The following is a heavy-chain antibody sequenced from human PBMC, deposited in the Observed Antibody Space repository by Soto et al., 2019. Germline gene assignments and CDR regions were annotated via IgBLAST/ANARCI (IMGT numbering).Heavy chain of an antibody. J-gene: IGHJ4*02. CDR1: GGAISGSYYY. CDR2: VFYTGFT. D-gene: IGHD1-20*01. Sequence: PSETLSLTCAVSGGAISGSYYYWGWLRQSPGRGPEWIGSVFYTGFTSYNPSLESRVSVSVDTSKNQFSLKVSAVTAADTAVYYCASSQKGYNWNYFDHWGQGALVTVSS. CDR3: ASSQKGYNWNYFDH. V-gene: IGHV4-39*01.